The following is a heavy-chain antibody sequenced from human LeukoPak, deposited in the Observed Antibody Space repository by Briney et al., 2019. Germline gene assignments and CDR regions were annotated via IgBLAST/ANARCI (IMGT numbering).Heavy chain of an antibody. CDR1: GFTFTRNA. D-gene: IGHD2-2*01. CDR2: IDGSGGTT. J-gene: IGHJ4*02. Sequence: GGSLRLSWAASGFTFTRNAMAWVRQAPGKGLEWVSAIDGSGGTTFYADSVKGRVTISRVQSTNTVYLQMNSLRADDTAVYYCARAHCSSTSCSRADNWGQGTLVTVSS. V-gene: IGHV3-23*01. CDR3: ARAHCSSTSCSRADN.